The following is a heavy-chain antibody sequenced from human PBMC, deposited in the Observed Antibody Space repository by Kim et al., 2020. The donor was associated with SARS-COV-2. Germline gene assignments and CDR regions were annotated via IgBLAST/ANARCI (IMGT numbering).Heavy chain of an antibody. CDR1: GFTFSSYS. D-gene: IGHD3-3*01. CDR2: ISSSSYI. CDR3: ARDHWSGSATWYYYYGMDV. Sequence: GGSLRLSCAASGFTFSSYSMNWVRQAPGKGLEWVSSISSSSYIYYADSVKGRFTISRDNAKNSLYLQMNSLRAEDTAVYYCARDHWSGSATWYYYYGMDVWGQGTTVTVSS. J-gene: IGHJ6*02. V-gene: IGHV3-21*01.